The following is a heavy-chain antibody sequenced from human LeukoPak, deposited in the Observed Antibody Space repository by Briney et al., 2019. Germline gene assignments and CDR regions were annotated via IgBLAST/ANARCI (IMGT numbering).Heavy chain of an antibody. CDR1: GFTFSNYW. CDR2: INSDGSST. Sequence: PGGSLRLSYAASGFTFSNYWMHWVRHAPGKGLVWVSRINSDGSSTSYADSVKGRFTISRDNAKNTLYLQMNSLRAEDTAVYYCARVSRGSYFGYYYYYMDVWGKGTTVTVSS. D-gene: IGHD1-26*01. J-gene: IGHJ6*03. V-gene: IGHV3-74*01. CDR3: ARVSRGSYFGYYYYYMDV.